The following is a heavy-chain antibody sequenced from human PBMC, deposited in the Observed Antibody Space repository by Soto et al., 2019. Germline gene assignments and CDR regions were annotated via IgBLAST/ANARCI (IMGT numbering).Heavy chain of an antibody. CDR3: AKVATSGEWLAYYFDY. CDR1: GFTFSSYA. J-gene: IGHJ4*02. D-gene: IGHD6-19*01. Sequence: GGSLSLSCAASGFTFSSYAMSWVRQAPGKGLEWVSAISGSGGSTYYADSVKGRFTISRDNSKNTLYLQMNSLRAEDTAVYYCAKVATSGEWLAYYFDYWGQGTLVTVSS. V-gene: IGHV3-23*01. CDR2: ISGSGGST.